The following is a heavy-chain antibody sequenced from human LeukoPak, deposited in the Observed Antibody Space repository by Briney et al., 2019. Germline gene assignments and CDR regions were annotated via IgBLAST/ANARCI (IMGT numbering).Heavy chain of an antibody. D-gene: IGHD4-17*01. V-gene: IGHV1-18*01. CDR3: ARNYGDYWGGVGYFDY. J-gene: IGHJ4*02. Sequence: ASVKVSCKASGYTFTSYGISWVRQAPGQGLEWMGWISAYNGNTNYAQKLQGRATMTTDTSTSTAYMELRSLRSDDTAVYYCARNYGDYWGGVGYFDYWGQGTLVTVSS. CDR2: ISAYNGNT. CDR1: GYTFTSYG.